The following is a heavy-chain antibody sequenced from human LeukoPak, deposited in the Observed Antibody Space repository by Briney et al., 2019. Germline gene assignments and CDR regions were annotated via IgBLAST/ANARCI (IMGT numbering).Heavy chain of an antibody. D-gene: IGHD1-26*01. J-gene: IGHJ4*02. CDR3: ARHSGSRSAFDS. Sequence: SETLSLTCTVSGGSMHTYYWSWIRQPPGRGLEWIGHTYYNGSTKYNPSLKSRVTISVDTSKNQFSLRLTSVAAADTAVYYCARHSGSRSAFDSWGQGTLVTVSS. V-gene: IGHV4-59*08. CDR2: TYYNGST. CDR1: GGSMHTYY.